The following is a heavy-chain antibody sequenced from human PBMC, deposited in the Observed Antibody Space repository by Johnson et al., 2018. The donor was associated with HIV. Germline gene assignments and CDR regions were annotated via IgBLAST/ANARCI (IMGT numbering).Heavy chain of an antibody. V-gene: IGHV3-7*01. CDR3: ARDWGTRGWDDAFDI. CDR1: GFTFSSYW. J-gene: IGHJ3*02. D-gene: IGHD3-16*01. Sequence: VQLVESGGGLVQPGGSLRLSCAASGFTFSSYWMSWVRQAPGKWLEWVANIKQDGSEKYYVDSVKGRFTISRDNAKNSLYLQMNSLRAEDTAVYYCARDWGTRGWDDAFDIWGQGTMVTVSS. CDR2: IKQDGSEK.